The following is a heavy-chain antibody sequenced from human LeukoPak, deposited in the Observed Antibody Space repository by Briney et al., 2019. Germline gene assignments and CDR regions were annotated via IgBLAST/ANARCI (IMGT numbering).Heavy chain of an antibody. CDR1: GFTFSSYG. J-gene: IGHJ4*02. CDR2: ISYDGSNK. CDR3: ASARGGSYYYYFDS. Sequence: GRSLRLSCAASGFTFSSYGMHWVRQAPGKGLEWVAVISYDGSNKYYADSVKGRFTISRDNSKNTLYLQMNSLRAEDTAVYYCASARGGSYYYYFDSWGPGTLVTVSS. D-gene: IGHD1-26*01. V-gene: IGHV3-30*03.